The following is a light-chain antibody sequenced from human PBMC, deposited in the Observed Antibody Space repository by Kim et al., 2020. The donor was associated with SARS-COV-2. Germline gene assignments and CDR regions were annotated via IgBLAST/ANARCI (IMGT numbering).Light chain of an antibody. V-gene: IGKV3D-7*01. CDR2: GAS. Sequence: PGERVARSWGAGESVSSSYLTWYQQKPGQAPRLLIYGASSRATGIPARFSGSGSGTDFTLTISSLQPEDFAVYYCQQDYNLLTFGGGTKVDIK. J-gene: IGKJ4*01. CDR3: QQDYNLLT. CDR1: ESVSSSY.